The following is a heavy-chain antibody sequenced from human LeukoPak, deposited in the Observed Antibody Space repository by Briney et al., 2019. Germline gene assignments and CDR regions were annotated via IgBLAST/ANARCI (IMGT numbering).Heavy chain of an antibody. CDR1: GGSISGYY. CDR2: IYYSGST. V-gene: IGHV4-59*08. J-gene: IGHJ4*02. Sequence: SETLSLTCTVSGGSISGYYWSWIRQSPGKGLEWIAYIYYSGSTNYNPSLESRVTISVDTSKNQFSLKLSSVTAADAAVYYCARHLTGTRSLDYWGQGTLVTVSS. D-gene: IGHD1-14*01. CDR3: ARHLTGTRSLDY.